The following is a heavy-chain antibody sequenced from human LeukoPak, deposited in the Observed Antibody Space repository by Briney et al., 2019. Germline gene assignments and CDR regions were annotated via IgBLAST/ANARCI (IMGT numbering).Heavy chain of an antibody. CDR1: GFTFSSYA. Sequence: AGGSLRLSCAASGFTFSSYAMSWDRQAPGKGLEWVSAISGSGGSTYYADSVKGRFTISRDNSKNTLYLQMNSLRAEDTAVYYCAKEYDILTGYYKDYWGQGTLVTVSS. CDR2: ISGSGGST. D-gene: IGHD3-9*01. V-gene: IGHV3-23*01. CDR3: AKEYDILTGYYKDY. J-gene: IGHJ4*02.